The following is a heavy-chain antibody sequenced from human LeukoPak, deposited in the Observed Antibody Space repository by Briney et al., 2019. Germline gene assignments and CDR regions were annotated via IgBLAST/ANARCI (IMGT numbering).Heavy chain of an antibody. CDR2: INHSGST. V-gene: IGHV4-34*01. J-gene: IGHJ4*02. CDR1: GGSFSGYY. Sequence: PSETLSLTCAVYGGSFSGYYWSWIRQPPGKGLEWIGEINHSGSTNYNPSLKSRVTISVDTSKNQFSLKLSSVTAADTAVYYCARDATIFGVVTYYFDYWGQGTLVTVSS. CDR3: ARDATIFGVVTYYFDY. D-gene: IGHD3-3*01.